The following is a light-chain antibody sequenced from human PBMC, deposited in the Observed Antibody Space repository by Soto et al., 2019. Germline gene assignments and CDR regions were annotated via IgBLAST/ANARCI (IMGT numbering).Light chain of an antibody. J-gene: IGLJ2*01. Sequence: QSALTQPRSVSGSPGQSVTISCTGTSSDVGNYNYVSWYQQHPGKAPKLMIYDVTKRPSGVPDRFSGSKSGNTASLTISGLQAEDEADYYCCSYAGSYIEVFGGGTKLTVL. CDR1: SSDVGNYNY. CDR2: DVT. CDR3: CSYAGSYIEV. V-gene: IGLV2-11*01.